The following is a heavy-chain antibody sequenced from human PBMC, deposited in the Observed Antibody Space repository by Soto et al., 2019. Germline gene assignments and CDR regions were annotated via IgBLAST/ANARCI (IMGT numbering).Heavy chain of an antibody. CDR2: INTYNGNT. V-gene: IGHV1-18*01. CDR3: AREPAAGDWFDP. Sequence: QVQLVQSGAEVKKPGASVKVSCKASGYTFTSYGITWVRQAPGQGLEWMGWINTYNGNTNYAQKLQGRATMTTDTSTSTAYMELRRLRSDDTAVYYCAREPAAGDWFDPWGQGTLVTVSS. CDR1: GYTFTSYG. D-gene: IGHD6-13*01. J-gene: IGHJ5*02.